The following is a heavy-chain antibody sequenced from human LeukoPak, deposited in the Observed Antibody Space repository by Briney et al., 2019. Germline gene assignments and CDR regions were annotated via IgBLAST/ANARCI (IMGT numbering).Heavy chain of an antibody. CDR2: FDPEDGET. CDR1: GYTLTELS. Sequence: GASVKVSCKVSGYTLTELSMHWVRQAPGKGLEWMGGFDPEDGETIYAQKFQGRVTMTEDTSTDTAYMELSSLRSEDTAVYYCATLRYCSSTSCFLFDYWGQGTLVTVSS. D-gene: IGHD2-2*01. V-gene: IGHV1-24*01. CDR3: ATLRYCSSTSCFLFDY. J-gene: IGHJ4*02.